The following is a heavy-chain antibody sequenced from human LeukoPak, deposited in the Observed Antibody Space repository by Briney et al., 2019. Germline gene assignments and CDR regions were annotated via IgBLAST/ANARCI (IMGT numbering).Heavy chain of an antibody. J-gene: IGHJ4*02. V-gene: IGHV1-2*02. CDR2: INPNTGGT. CDR1: GYTFTDYY. Sequence: ASVKVSCKASGYTFTDYYMHWVRQAPGQGLEWMGWINPNTGGTNYAQKFRGRVTMTRDTSVSTAYMDLSRLTSDDTAVYYCARGYYGSGTGDYWGQGTLVTVSS. CDR3: ARGYYGSGTGDY. D-gene: IGHD3-10*01.